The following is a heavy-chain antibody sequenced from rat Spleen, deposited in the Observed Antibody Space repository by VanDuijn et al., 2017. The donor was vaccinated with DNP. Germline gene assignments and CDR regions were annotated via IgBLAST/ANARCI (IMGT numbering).Heavy chain of an antibody. Sequence: QVQMKETGPGLVQTTQTLSVTCTVSGFSLDSYTVSWVRQPPGKGLEWIAAISNSGITYYNSALKSRLIIRRDTSKSQVFLEMNSLQTEDTAMYVCVRWEGINGYWGQGTLVTVSS. D-gene: IGHD1-11*01. CDR3: VRWEGINGY. V-gene: IGHV2-6*01. J-gene: IGHJ3*01. CDR1: GFSLDSYT. CDR2: ISNSGIT.